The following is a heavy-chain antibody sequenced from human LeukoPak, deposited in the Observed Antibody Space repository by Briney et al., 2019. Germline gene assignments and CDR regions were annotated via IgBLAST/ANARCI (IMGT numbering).Heavy chain of an antibody. J-gene: IGHJ4*02. CDR2: IIPTFDVS. CDR1: GDNFSNYV. Sequence: SVKVSCKASGDNFSNYVITWVRQAPGQGLEWMGRIIPTFDVSNFAQRFKGRVTITADKSTNTAHLELSSLRSEDTAVYYCARDGLYSRVDYWGQGTLVTVSS. CDR3: ARDGLYSRVDY. V-gene: IGHV1-69*04. D-gene: IGHD2-21*01.